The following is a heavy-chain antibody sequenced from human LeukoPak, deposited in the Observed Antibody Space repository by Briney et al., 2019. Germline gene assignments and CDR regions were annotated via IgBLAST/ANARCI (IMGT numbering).Heavy chain of an antibody. D-gene: IGHD2-2*03. CDR2: ISSSGRTI. CDR1: GVTFSSNR. CDR3: ARGDGYCSSTSCYAGPSYGLDV. J-gene: IGHJ6*02. Sequence: PGGSLRLTCAVSGVTFSSNRYNWVRQAQGKGMEWESYISSSGRTIFYADSVKGRLTISRDNAKNTLYVQMKSLRAEDTAVYHCARGDGYCSSTSCYAGPSYGLDVWGQGTTVTVSS. V-gene: IGHV3-48*03.